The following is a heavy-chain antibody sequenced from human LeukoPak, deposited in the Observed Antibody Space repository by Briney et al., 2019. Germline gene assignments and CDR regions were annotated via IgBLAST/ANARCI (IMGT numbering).Heavy chain of an antibody. V-gene: IGHV4-61*02. CDR2: IYTSGST. J-gene: IGHJ4*02. Sequence: PSETLSLTCTVSGGSISSSSYYWSWIRQPAGKGLEWIGRIYTSGSTNYNPSLKSRVTMSVDTSKNQFSLKLSSVTAADTAVYYCARGKTYYDFWSGYYFDYWGQGTLVTVSS. D-gene: IGHD3-3*01. CDR3: ARGKTYYDFWSGYYFDY. CDR1: GGSISSSSYY.